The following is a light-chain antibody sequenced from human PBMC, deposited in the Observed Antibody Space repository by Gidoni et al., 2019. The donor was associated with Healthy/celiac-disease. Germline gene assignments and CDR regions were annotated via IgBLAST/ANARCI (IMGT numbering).Light chain of an antibody. Sequence: DIQMTQSPSSLSASVGDRVTITCRASQSISSYLNWYQQKPGKAPKLLIYAASSLPSGVPSRFSGSGSGTDFTLTISSLQPEDFATYYCQQSYRTPRTFGQGTKLEIK. CDR3: QQSYRTPRT. V-gene: IGKV1-39*01. J-gene: IGKJ2*02. CDR2: AAS. CDR1: QSISSY.